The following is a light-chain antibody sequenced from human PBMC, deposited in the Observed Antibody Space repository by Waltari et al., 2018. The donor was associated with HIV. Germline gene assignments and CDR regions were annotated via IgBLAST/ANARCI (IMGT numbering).Light chain of an antibody. Sequence: QSALTQPASVSASPGQSITISCTGTSSDVGGYNYVSWYQQHPGKAPKLMIYYVSNRPSGVSNRFSGSKSGNTASLTISGLQAEDEADYYCSSYTSSSALYVVFGGGTKLTVL. V-gene: IGLV2-14*03. CDR3: SSYTSSSALYVV. J-gene: IGLJ2*01. CDR1: SSDVGGYNY. CDR2: YVS.